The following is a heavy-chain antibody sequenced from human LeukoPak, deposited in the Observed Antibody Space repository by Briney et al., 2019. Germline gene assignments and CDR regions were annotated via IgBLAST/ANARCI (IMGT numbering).Heavy chain of an antibody. Sequence: SETLSLTCAVYGGSFSGYYWSWVRQPPGKGVEWVGEINNSGSTNYNPSLKRGVTISVDTSKKKFSLKLSSVTAADTAVYSCARGGQLLVFDYWGQGTLVTVSS. V-gene: IGHV4-34*01. D-gene: IGHD2-2*01. CDR1: GGSFSGYY. J-gene: IGHJ4*02. CDR3: ARGGQLLVFDY. CDR2: INNSGST.